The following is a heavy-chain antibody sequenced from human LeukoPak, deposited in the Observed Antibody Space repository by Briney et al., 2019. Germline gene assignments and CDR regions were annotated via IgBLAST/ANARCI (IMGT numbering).Heavy chain of an antibody. D-gene: IGHD3-22*01. CDR2: IYIMGST. CDR3: ARDPSYYDSSGSLGDYFDY. V-gene: IGHV4-4*07. Sequence: PSETLSLTCAVYGGSFSGYYWSWIRQPAGKGLEWIGRIYIMGSTNYNPSLKSRVTISVDTSKNQFSLKLSSVTAADTAVYYCARDPSYYDSSGSLGDYFDYWGQGTLVTVSS. CDR1: GGSFSGYY. J-gene: IGHJ4*02.